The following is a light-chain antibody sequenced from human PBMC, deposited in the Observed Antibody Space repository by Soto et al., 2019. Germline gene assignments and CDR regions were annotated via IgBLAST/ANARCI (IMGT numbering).Light chain of an antibody. Sequence: QSVLTQPPSASGAPGQTVTISCSGSRANIGSKFVDWYQQLPGTAPKLLIYRDYLRPSGVPDRFSGSKSGTSASLAISGLRSEDEGDYYCAAWDDRLTTVVFGGGTKLTVL. CDR3: AAWDDRLTTVV. CDR1: RANIGSKF. CDR2: RDY. J-gene: IGLJ2*01. V-gene: IGLV1-47*01.